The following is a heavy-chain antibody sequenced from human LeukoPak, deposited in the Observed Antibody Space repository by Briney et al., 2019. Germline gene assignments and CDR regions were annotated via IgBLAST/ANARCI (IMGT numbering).Heavy chain of an antibody. J-gene: IGHJ4*02. V-gene: IGHV3-30*18. D-gene: IGHD2-2*01. Sequence: GGSLRLSCAASGFTFSSYGMHWVRQAPGKGLEWVAVISYDGSNKYYADSVKGRFTISRDNSKNTLYLQMNSLRAEDTAVYYCAKGQGVVVPAATFDYWGQGTLVTVSS. CDR3: AKGQGVVVPAATFDY. CDR1: GFTFSSYG. CDR2: ISYDGSNK.